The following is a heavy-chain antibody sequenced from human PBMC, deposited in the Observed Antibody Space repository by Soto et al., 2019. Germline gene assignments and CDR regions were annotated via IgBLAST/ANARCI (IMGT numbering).Heavy chain of an antibody. D-gene: IGHD5-12*01. CDR1: GGTFSSYA. CDR3: ARANSGDDDEFDY. CDR2: IIPIFGTA. Sequence: SLKVSCKASGGTFSSYAIIWVRQAPGQGLELMGGIIPIFGTANYAQKFQGRVTITADESTSTAHMELSRLTYDDTAVYYCARANSGDDDEFDYWGQGTLVTVSS. J-gene: IGHJ4*02. V-gene: IGHV1-69*13.